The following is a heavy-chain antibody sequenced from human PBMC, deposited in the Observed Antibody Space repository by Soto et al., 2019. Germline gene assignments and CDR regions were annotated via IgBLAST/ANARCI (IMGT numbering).Heavy chain of an antibody. CDR2: IIPIFGTS. CDR1: GGTFKSYA. J-gene: IGHJ4*02. V-gene: IGHV1-69*06. Sequence: QVQLVQSGAEVKKPGSSVKVSCKASGGTFKSYAISWVRQAPGQGFELMGGIIPIFGTSNYAQKCQGRVTITADKSANTAYMELSSLRSEDTAVYYCARSRYYYGSGSYYNGDYWGQGTLVTVSS. CDR3: ARSRYYYGSGSYYNGDY. D-gene: IGHD3-10*01.